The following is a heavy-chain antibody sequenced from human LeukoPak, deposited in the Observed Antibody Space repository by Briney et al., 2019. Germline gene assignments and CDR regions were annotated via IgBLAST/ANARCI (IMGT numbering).Heavy chain of an antibody. CDR3: SVAGTRGYFDY. Sequence: ASVKVSCKASGYTLTSYDINWVRQATGQGLEWMGWMNPNSGNTGYAQKFQGRVTMTRDTSISTAYMELSRLRSDDTAVYYCSVAGTRGYFDYWGQGTLVTVSS. J-gene: IGHJ4*02. V-gene: IGHV1-8*01. CDR2: MNPNSGNT. D-gene: IGHD6-19*01. CDR1: GYTLTSYD.